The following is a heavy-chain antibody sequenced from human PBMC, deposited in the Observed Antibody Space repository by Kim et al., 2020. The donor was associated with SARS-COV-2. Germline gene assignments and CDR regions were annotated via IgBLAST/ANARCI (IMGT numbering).Heavy chain of an antibody. J-gene: IGHJ4*02. CDR3: ARDMGKYQLPMRGVFDY. CDR1: GYTFTSYA. D-gene: IGHD2-2*01. Sequence: ASVKVSCKASGYTFTSYAMNWVRQAPGQGLEWMGWINTNTGNPTYAQGFTGRFVFSLDTSVSTAYLQISSLKAEDTAVYYCARDMGKYQLPMRGVFDYWGQGTLVTVSS. V-gene: IGHV7-4-1*02. CDR2: INTNTGNP.